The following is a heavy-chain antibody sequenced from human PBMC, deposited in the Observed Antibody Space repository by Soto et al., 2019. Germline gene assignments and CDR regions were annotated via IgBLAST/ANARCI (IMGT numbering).Heavy chain of an antibody. Sequence: ASVKVSCKVSGYTLTELSMHWVRQAPGKGLEWMGGFDPEDGETIYAQKFQGRVTMTEDTSTDTAYMELSSLRSEDTAVYYCATLIGDGYNRAFDYWGQGTLVTVSS. D-gene: IGHD3-10*01. J-gene: IGHJ4*02. CDR3: ATLIGDGYNRAFDY. CDR2: FDPEDGET. V-gene: IGHV1-24*01. CDR1: GYTLTELS.